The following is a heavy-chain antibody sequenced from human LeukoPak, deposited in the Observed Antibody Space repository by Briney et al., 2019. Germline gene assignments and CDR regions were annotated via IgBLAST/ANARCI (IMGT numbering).Heavy chain of an antibody. CDR1: GASISNHY. CDR2: VYDSGST. Sequence: SETLSLTCTVSGASISNHYWNWVRQSPGKGLGWIGYVYDSGSTNYNPSLKSRVTISVDTSKNQFSLKLSSVTAADTAVYYCARLVAYCDKTSCSGSWGQGTLVTVSS. CDR3: ARLVAYCDKTSCSGS. J-gene: IGHJ4*02. V-gene: IGHV4-59*11. D-gene: IGHD2-21*01.